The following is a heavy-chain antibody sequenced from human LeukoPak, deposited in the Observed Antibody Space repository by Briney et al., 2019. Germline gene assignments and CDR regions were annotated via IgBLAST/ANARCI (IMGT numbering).Heavy chain of an antibody. CDR3: ARDSRSMGAFDI. D-gene: IGHD1-26*01. J-gene: IGHJ3*02. CDR1: DDSITMYY. Sequence: SETLSLTCSVSDDSITMYYWSWIRQPPGKGLEWIGYIYYSGSTNYNPSLKSRVTISVDTSKNQFSLKLSSVTAADTAVYYCARDSRSMGAFDIWGQGTMVTVSS. V-gene: IGHV4-59*12. CDR2: IYYSGST.